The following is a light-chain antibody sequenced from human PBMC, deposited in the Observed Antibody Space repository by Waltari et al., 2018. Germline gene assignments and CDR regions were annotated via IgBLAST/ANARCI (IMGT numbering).Light chain of an antibody. CDR3: QHYQNFSRA. CDR2: DAS. V-gene: IGKV1-5*01. J-gene: IGKJ1*01. Sequence: IQVTQSPSTLSASVGDSVTITCHASHDILMLLAWYQQKPGRAPKLPFDDASQLETGVPSRFRGSESGKDFTLTLTSLQTDDVATYYCQHYQNFSRAFGQGTKVEI. CDR1: HDILML.